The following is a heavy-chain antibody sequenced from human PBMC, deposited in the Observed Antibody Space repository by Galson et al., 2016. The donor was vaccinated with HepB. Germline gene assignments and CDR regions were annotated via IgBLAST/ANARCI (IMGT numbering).Heavy chain of an antibody. Sequence: LSLTCTVSGGSIRINSYYWTWIRQPAGKGLEWIGRIYTSGSTNYHPSLKSRVTISIDASKNESSLRLSSVPAADTAVYYCARQSLGYTYADDAFDIWGQGTTVTVSS. V-gene: IGHV4-61*02. CDR1: GGSIRINSYY. J-gene: IGHJ3*02. CDR2: IYTSGST. CDR3: ARQSLGYTYADDAFDI. D-gene: IGHD5-18*01.